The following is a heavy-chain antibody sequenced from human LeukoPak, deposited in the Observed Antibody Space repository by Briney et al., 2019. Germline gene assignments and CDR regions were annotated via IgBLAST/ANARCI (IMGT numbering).Heavy chain of an antibody. CDR3: ATEQSLLAWPNRFDA. CDR1: GYTFTAYY. V-gene: IGHV1-2*02. Sequence: ASVKVSCKTSGYTFTAYYTHWVRQAPGQGLEWMGWINPNSGATNYAQRFQGRVTIASDTSISTAYMELTSLTSDDTAIYYCATEQSLLAWPNRFDAWGQGTLVTVSS. D-gene: IGHD2-8*02. J-gene: IGHJ5*02. CDR2: INPNSGAT.